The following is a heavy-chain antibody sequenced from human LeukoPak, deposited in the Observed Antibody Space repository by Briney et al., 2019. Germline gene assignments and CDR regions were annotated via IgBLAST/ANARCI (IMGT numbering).Heavy chain of an antibody. CDR3: ARLDSLWYSSSLNFQH. J-gene: IGHJ1*01. Sequence: ASVKVSCKASGYTFTSYGISWVRQAPGQGLEWMGWINPNSGGTNYAQKFQGRVTMTRDTSISTAYMELSRLRSDDTAVYYCARLDSLWYSSSLNFQHWGQGTLVTVSS. CDR2: INPNSGGT. D-gene: IGHD6-6*01. CDR1: GYTFTSYG. V-gene: IGHV1-2*02.